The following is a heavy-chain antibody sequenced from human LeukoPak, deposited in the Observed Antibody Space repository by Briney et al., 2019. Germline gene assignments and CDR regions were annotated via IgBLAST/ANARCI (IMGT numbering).Heavy chain of an antibody. Sequence: SVPVSCKPSGYTFLRYVLPWLKQAPAQGLEYMGWMNPNSGNTDCAQKFRGRITMTSDASITSAYMELSSLTSEDTAVYYCARAVRNQLLSEYWGQGTLITVS. CDR1: GYTFLRYV. V-gene: IGHV1-8*01. CDR2: MNPNSGNT. CDR3: ARAVRNQLLSEY. D-gene: IGHD2-2*01. J-gene: IGHJ4*02.